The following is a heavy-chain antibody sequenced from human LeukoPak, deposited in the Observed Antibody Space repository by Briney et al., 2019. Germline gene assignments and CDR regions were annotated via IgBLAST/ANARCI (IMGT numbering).Heavy chain of an antibody. V-gene: IGHV4-61*02. Sequence: SETLSLTCTVSGGSINSGSYYWSWIRQPAGKGLEWIGRIYISGSTSYNPPLKSRVTISVDTSKSQFTLKLTSVTAADTAVYYCARGPPYGGNPGPFDIWGQGTMVTVSS. CDR2: IYISGST. J-gene: IGHJ3*02. D-gene: IGHD4-23*01. CDR3: ARGPPYGGNPGPFDI. CDR1: GGSINSGSYY.